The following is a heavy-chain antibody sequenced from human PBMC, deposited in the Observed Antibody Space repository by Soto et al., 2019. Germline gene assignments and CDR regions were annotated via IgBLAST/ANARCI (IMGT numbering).Heavy chain of an antibody. CDR3: AKDRVVVVVAAPPGWFDP. CDR1: GFTFSSYA. CDR2: ISGSGGST. J-gene: IGHJ5*02. Sequence: EVQLLESGGGLVQPGGSLRLSCAASGFTFSSYAMSWVRQAPGKGLEWVSAISGSGGSTYYADSVKGRFTISRDNSKNTLYLQMNSLTAEDTAVYYCAKDRVVVVVAAPPGWFDPWGQGTLVTVSS. D-gene: IGHD2-15*01. V-gene: IGHV3-23*01.